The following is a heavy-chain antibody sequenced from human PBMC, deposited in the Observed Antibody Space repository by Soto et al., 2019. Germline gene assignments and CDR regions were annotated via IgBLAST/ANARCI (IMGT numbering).Heavy chain of an antibody. CDR3: ASFSGGRYYYYGMDV. CDR1: GGSFSGYI. D-gene: IGHD3-10*01. J-gene: IGHJ6*02. Sequence: PSETLSLTCAVSGGSFSGYIWTWIRQTPGKGLEWIGYIHYSGSTNYNPSLKSRVAISVDTSKNQFSLKLTSVTAGDTAVYYCASFSGGRYYYYGMDVWGQGTTVTVSS. V-gene: IGHV4-59*01. CDR2: IHYSGST.